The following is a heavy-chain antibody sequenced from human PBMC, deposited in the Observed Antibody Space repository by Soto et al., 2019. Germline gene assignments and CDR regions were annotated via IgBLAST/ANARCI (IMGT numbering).Heavy chain of an antibody. V-gene: IGHV1-69*06. CDR2: TGSGTGPG. D-gene: IGHD2-15*01. Sequence: SVKVSCKASGGSLSTNPISWVRQAPGQGLEWMGGTGSGTGPGNHAQKFQGRLTVTADKSTSTVYVELTNLSSEDTAVYYCARRHSGGFFRFFDSWGQGTLVTVSS. J-gene: IGHJ4*02. CDR1: GGSLSTNP. CDR3: ARRHSGGFFRFFDS.